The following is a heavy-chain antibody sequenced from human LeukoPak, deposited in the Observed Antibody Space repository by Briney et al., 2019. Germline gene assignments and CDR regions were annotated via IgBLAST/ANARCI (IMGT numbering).Heavy chain of an antibody. D-gene: IGHD6-25*01. V-gene: IGHV2-5*02. CDR1: GFSLSTYGVG. CDR3: AHRQTSSGFDY. Sequence: SGPTLVKPTQTLTLTCTFSGFSLSTYGVGVGWIRQPPVKALEWLALSYWDDDKRYSQSLNSRLTITKDTSKNQVVLTRTNMNPVDTARYYCAHRQTSSGFDYWGQGTLVTVSS. CDR2: SYWDDDK. J-gene: IGHJ4*02.